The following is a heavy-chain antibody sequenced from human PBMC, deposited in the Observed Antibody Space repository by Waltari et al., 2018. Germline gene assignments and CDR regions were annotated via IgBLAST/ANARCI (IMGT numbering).Heavy chain of an antibody. Sequence: QVQLQESGPGLVKPSETLSLTCAVSGYSISSGSYWGWIRQPPGKGLEWIGSIYHSGSTYYNPSLKSRVTISVDTSKNQFSLKLSSVTAADTAVYYCARVDYDSSGYLVDYWGQGTLVTVSS. J-gene: IGHJ4*02. D-gene: IGHD3-22*01. CDR3: ARVDYDSSGYLVDY. CDR2: IYHSGST. CDR1: GYSISSGSY. V-gene: IGHV4-38-2*01.